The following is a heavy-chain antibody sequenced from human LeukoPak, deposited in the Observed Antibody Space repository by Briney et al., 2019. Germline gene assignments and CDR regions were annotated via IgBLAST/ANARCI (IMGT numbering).Heavy chain of an antibody. J-gene: IGHJ4*02. CDR1: GFTFSSYA. CDR3: ASARGMASDSIDF. Sequence: GGSLRLSCAASGFTFSSYAMSWVRQAPGKGLEWVAFIRYDGSNKYYGDSVKGRFTISRDNSKNTLCLQMNSLRAEDTAVYYCASARGMASDSIDFWGQGTLVTVSS. V-gene: IGHV3-30*02. CDR2: IRYDGSNK. D-gene: IGHD3-10*01.